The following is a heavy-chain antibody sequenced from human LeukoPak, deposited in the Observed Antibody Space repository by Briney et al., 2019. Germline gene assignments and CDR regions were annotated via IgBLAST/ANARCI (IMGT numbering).Heavy chain of an antibody. CDR1: GFTVSTNY. CDR2: IYSGGST. J-gene: IGHJ3*02. CDR3: ERVRGYSYGGMDDI. Sequence: PGGSLRLSCAASGFTVSTNYMSWVRQAPGKGLEWVSIIYSGGSTFYADSVKGRFTISRDNAKNSLYLQMNSLRAEDTAVYYCERVRGYSYGGMDDIWSQGTMVTVSS. V-gene: IGHV3-53*01. D-gene: IGHD5-18*01.